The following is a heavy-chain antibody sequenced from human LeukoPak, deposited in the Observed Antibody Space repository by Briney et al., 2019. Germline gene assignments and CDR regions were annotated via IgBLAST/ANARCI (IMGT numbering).Heavy chain of an antibody. V-gene: IGHV4-59*10. D-gene: IGHD4-17*01. CDR2: IYTSGAT. CDR3: ARLSTVTTSFDY. J-gene: IGHJ4*02. CDR1: GGSFSGYY. Sequence: SETLSLTCAVYGGSFSGYYWSWIRQPAGKGLEWIGRIYTSGATHYNPSLKSRVTMSVDTSKNQFSLKLSSVTAADTAVYYCARLSTVTTSFDYWGQGTLVTVSS.